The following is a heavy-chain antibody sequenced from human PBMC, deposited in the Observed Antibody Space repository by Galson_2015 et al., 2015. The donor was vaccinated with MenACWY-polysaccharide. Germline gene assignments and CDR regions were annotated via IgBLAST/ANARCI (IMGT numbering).Heavy chain of an antibody. CDR2: IRSKAYGGTP. Sequence: SLRLACAASGFNFGDYGVIWFRQAPGKGLEWISLIRSKAYGGTPESAASVKGRFTMSRDDSERIAYLQMNSLNTEDTAVYYCTRFSADCHDNSGSFDAFDIWGQGTMVTVSS. D-gene: IGHD3-22*01. V-gene: IGHV3-49*03. CDR3: TRFSADCHDNSGSFDAFDI. J-gene: IGHJ3*02. CDR1: GFNFGDYG.